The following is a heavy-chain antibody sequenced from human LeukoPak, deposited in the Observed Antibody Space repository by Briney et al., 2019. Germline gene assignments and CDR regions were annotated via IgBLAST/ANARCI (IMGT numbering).Heavy chain of an antibody. Sequence: ASVKVSCKASGYTFTGYYMHWVRQAPGQGLEWMGWINPNSGGTNYAQKFQGWVTMTRDTSISTAYMELSSLRSEDTAVYYCARSDYSNYYYYYYMDVWGKGTTVTVSS. CDR1: GYTFTGYY. V-gene: IGHV1-2*04. CDR3: ARSDYSNYYYYYYMDV. D-gene: IGHD4-11*01. J-gene: IGHJ6*03. CDR2: INPNSGGT.